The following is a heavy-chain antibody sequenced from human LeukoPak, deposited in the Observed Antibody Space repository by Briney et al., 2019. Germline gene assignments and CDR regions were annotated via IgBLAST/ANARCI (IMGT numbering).Heavy chain of an antibody. J-gene: IGHJ4*02. V-gene: IGHV1-18*01. CDR3: ARGLSYYYDSSGYFVD. D-gene: IGHD3-22*01. CDR2: ISAYNGNT. CDR1: GGTFSSYA. Sequence: GSSVRVSCKASGGTFSSYAISWVRQAPGQGLEWMGWISAYNGNTNYAQKLQGRVTMTTDTSTSTAYMELRSLRSDDTAVYYCARGLSYYYDSSGYFVDWGQGTLVTVSS.